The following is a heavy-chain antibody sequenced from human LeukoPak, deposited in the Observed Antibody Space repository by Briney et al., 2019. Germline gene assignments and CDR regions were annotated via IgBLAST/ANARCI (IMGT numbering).Heavy chain of an antibody. V-gene: IGHV3-23*01. Sequence: GGSLRLSCAASGFTFRRYAMSWVRQAPGKGLEWVSDISGSGGSTYYADSVKGRFTISRHNSKNTLYLQMNSLRAEDTAVYFSAIDLRAMGSYDAFEMSGEGSMVTVSS. CDR2: ISGSGGST. CDR1: GFTFRRYA. D-gene: IGHD5-18*01. CDR3: AIDLRAMGSYDAFEM. J-gene: IGHJ3*02.